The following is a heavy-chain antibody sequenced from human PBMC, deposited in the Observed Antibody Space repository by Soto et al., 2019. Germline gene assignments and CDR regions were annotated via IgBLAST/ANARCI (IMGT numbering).Heavy chain of an antibody. V-gene: IGHV3-23*01. Sequence: GGSLRLSCAASGFTFSSYAMSWVRQAPGKGLEWVSAISGSGGSTYYADSVKGRFTISRDNSKNTLYLQMNSLRAEDTAVYYCAKLSCSGGSCYAHLWPYYYYGMDVWRQGTTVTVSS. CDR2: ISGSGGST. CDR1: GFTFSSYA. CDR3: AKLSCSGGSCYAHLWPYYYYGMDV. J-gene: IGHJ6*02. D-gene: IGHD2-15*01.